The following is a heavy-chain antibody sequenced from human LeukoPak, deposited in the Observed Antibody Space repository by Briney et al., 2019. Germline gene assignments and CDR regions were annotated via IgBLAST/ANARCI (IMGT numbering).Heavy chain of an antibody. D-gene: IGHD1-7*01. CDR3: ARDHSNWNYAPDF. CDR1: GYIFTNYG. CDR2: ISGYNGNT. J-gene: IGHJ4*02. Sequence: ASVKVSCKASGYIFTNYGISWVRQAPGQGLGWMGWISGYNGNTNYAQKLQGRVTMTTDTSTSTAYMELRSLTSDDTAVYYCARDHSNWNYAPDFWGQGTLVIVSS. V-gene: IGHV1-18*01.